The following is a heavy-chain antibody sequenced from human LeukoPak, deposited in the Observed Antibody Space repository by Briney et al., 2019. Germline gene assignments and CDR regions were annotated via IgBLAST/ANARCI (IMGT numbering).Heavy chain of an antibody. D-gene: IGHD1-26*01. V-gene: IGHV3-7*01. Sequence: GGSPRISLAASGLTVRRYGMSRVRPAPGEGRGRGANIKEEGKEKNPVDSVKGRFTISRDNGKNSLYLQMNSLRAEDTAVYYCARALKGLRRRIGGTTTFEYYYYMDVWGKGTTVTISS. CDR3: ARALKGLRRRIGGTTTFEYYYYMDV. J-gene: IGHJ6*03. CDR1: GLTVRRYG. CDR2: IKEEGKEK.